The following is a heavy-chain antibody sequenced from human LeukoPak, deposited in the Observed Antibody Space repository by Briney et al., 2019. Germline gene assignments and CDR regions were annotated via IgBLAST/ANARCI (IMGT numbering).Heavy chain of an antibody. D-gene: IGHD3-10*01. CDR1: GGSFSGYY. J-gene: IGHJ4*02. Sequence: SETLSLTCAVYGGSFSGYYWSWIRQPPGKGLEWIGEINHSGSTNYNPSLKSRVTISVDTSKNQFSLKLSSVTAADTAVYYCARSSVLLWFGVDYWGQGTLVTVSS. V-gene: IGHV4-34*01. CDR2: INHSGST. CDR3: ARSSVLLWFGVDY.